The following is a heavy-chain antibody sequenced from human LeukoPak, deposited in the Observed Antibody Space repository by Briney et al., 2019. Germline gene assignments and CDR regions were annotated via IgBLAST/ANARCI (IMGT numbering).Heavy chain of an antibody. Sequence: SETLSLTRTVSGGSISSYYWSWIRQPPGKGLEWIGYIHYSGSTNYNPSLKSRVTISVDTSKNQFSLKLSSVTAADTAVYYCARTTEAHSWRTRYYDYYMDVWGKGTTVTVSS. CDR1: GGSISSYY. V-gene: IGHV4-59*01. D-gene: IGHD6-13*01. CDR2: IHYSGST. CDR3: ARTTEAHSWRTRYYDYYMDV. J-gene: IGHJ6*03.